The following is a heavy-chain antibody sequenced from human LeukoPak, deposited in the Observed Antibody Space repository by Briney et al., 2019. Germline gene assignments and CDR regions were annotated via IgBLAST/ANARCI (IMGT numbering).Heavy chain of an antibody. CDR2: TDYSGST. CDR1: GGSISSSSDY. Sequence: SEPLPLTSTVSGGSISSSSDYWGWIRQPPGKGLERTGGTDYSGSTYYYPSLKSRVTISVDTSKNHFSLKLSSLTAADTAMYYSARHEYDFWSGYDYWGQGTLVTVSS. J-gene: IGHJ4*02. D-gene: IGHD3-3*01. CDR3: ARHEYDFWSGYDY. V-gene: IGHV4-39*01.